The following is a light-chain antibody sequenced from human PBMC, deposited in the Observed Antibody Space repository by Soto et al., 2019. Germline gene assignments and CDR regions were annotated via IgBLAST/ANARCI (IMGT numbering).Light chain of an antibody. CDR1: QSVLYSSNNKNY. V-gene: IGKV4-1*01. CDR3: QQYYRTPLT. Sequence: DIVMTQSPDSLAVSLGERATINCKSSQSVLYSSNNKNYLAWYKQKPGQPPKLLISWASTRESGVPDRFSGSGSGTDFSLTISGLQAEDVAVYVCQQYYRTPLTFGGGTKVEIK. CDR2: WAS. J-gene: IGKJ4*01.